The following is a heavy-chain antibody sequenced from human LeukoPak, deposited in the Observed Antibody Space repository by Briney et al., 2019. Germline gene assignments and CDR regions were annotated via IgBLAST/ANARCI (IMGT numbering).Heavy chain of an antibody. CDR3: AGWASTLGDAFDI. V-gene: IGHV3-30-3*01. CDR1: GFTFGSYA. Sequence: GGSLRLSCAASGFTFGSYAMHWVRQAPGKGLEWVAVISYDGSNKYYADSVKGRFTISRDNSKNTLYLQMNSLRAEDTAVYYCAGWASTLGDAFDIWGQGTMVTVSS. J-gene: IGHJ3*02. D-gene: IGHD3-16*01. CDR2: ISYDGSNK.